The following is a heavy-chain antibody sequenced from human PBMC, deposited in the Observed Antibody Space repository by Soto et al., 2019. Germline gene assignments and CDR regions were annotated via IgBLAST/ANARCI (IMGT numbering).Heavy chain of an antibody. CDR2: IFYGGHT. D-gene: IGHD6-19*01. CDR1: GDFLTTYY. CDR3: ASSPQYSSGWNGGFDY. V-gene: IGHV4-59*01. Sequence: PSETLSLTCDVSGDFLTTYYWNWIRQSPGKGLEWIGYIFYGGHTNYNPSLRGRATISVDTSKNQFSLKLSSVTAADTAVYYCASSPQYSSGWNGGFDYWGQGTLVTVSS. J-gene: IGHJ4*02.